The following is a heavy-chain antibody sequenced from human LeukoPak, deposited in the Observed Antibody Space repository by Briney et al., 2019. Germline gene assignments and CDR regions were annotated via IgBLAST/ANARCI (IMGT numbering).Heavy chain of an antibody. CDR2: ISSSGSTI. Sequence: GGSLRLSCAASGFTFDDYAMNWVRQAPGKGLEWVSYISSSGSTIYYADSVKGRFTISRDNAKNSLYLQMNSLRAEDTAVYYCARDGLGGVISNPRYFDYWGQGTLVTVSS. D-gene: IGHD3-10*01. V-gene: IGHV3-48*03. CDR3: ARDGLGGVISNPRYFDY. CDR1: GFTFDDYA. J-gene: IGHJ4*02.